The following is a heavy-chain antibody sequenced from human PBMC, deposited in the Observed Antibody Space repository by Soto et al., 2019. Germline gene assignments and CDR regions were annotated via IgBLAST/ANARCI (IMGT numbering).Heavy chain of an antibody. Sequence: QLQLQESGSGLVKPSQTLSLTCAVSGGSISSGGYSWSWIRQPPGKGLEWIGYIYHSGSTYYNPSLKSRVTIAVDRSKHPFSLKLSSVTSADTAVYYFAINYGHYVADYWGQGTLVTVSS. V-gene: IGHV4-30-2*01. CDR1: GGSISSGGYS. D-gene: IGHD4-17*01. J-gene: IGHJ4*02. CDR2: IYHSGST. CDR3: AINYGHYVADY.